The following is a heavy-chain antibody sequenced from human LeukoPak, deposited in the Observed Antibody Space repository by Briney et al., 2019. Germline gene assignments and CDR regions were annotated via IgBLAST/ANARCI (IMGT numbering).Heavy chain of an antibody. J-gene: IGHJ4*02. CDR1: GGSIGSYY. D-gene: IGHD4-17*01. CDR2: IYYSGST. Sequence: SETLSLTCTVSGGSIGSYYWSWIRQPPGKGLEWVGYIYYSGSTNYNPSLKSRVTISVDTSKNQFSLKLSSVTAADTAVYYCARDAGYGDYVWGQGTLVTVSS. CDR3: ARDAGYGDYV. V-gene: IGHV4-59*01.